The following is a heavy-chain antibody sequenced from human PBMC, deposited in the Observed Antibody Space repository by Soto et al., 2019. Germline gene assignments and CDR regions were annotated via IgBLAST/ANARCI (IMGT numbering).Heavy chain of an antibody. D-gene: IGHD2-2*01. V-gene: IGHV3-7*05. J-gene: IGHJ6*02. CDR3: AREGGGYCSSTSCSYYYGMDV. Sequence: GGSLRLSCAASGFTFSSYWMSWVRQAPGKGLEWVANIKQDGSEKYYVDSVKGRFTISRDNAKNSLYLQMNSLRAEDTAVYYCAREGGGYCSSTSCSYYYGMDVWGQGTTVTVSS. CDR1: GFTFSSYW. CDR2: IKQDGSEK.